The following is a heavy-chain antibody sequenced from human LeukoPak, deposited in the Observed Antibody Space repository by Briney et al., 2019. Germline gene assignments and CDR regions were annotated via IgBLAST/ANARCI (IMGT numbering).Heavy chain of an antibody. CDR3: ASLDQGSYPAFDY. CDR1: GGSISSGGYS. Sequence: SQTLSLTCAVSGGSISSGGYSWSWIRQPPGKGLEWIGYIYHSGSTNYNPSLKSRVTISVDTSKNQFSLKLSSVTAADTAVYYCASLDQGSYPAFDYWGQGTLVTVSS. V-gene: IGHV4-30-2*02. D-gene: IGHD1-26*01. CDR2: IYHSGST. J-gene: IGHJ4*02.